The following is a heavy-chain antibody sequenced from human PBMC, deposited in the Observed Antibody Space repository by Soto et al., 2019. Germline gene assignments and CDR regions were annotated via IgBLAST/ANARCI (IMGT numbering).Heavy chain of an antibody. Sequence: PGGSLRLSCAASGFTFSDYYMSWIRQAPGKGLEWVSYISSSGTTIYHADSVKGRFTISRDNAKNSLYLQMNSLRAEDTAVYYCARDISVRWLPGGMDVWGQGTTVTVSS. D-gene: IGHD5-12*01. J-gene: IGHJ6*02. CDR1: GFTFSDYY. CDR3: ARDISVRWLPGGMDV. CDR2: ISSSGTTI. V-gene: IGHV3-11*04.